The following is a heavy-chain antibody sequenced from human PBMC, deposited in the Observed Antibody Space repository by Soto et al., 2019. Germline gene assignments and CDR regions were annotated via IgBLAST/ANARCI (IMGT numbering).Heavy chain of an antibody. CDR2: IYWNDDK. V-gene: IGHV2-5*01. CDR3: AHAYDVTVYDIRDWGYFDY. J-gene: IGHJ4*02. Sequence: XGPTLVNPPQTLPLTCTFAVFSLSTSGVGVGWIRQPPGKALEWLALIYWNDDKRYSPSLKSRLTITKDTSKNQVVLTMTNMDPVDTATYYCAHAYDVTVYDIRDWGYFDYWGQGTLVTVSS. CDR1: VFSLSTSGVG. D-gene: IGHD2-8*01.